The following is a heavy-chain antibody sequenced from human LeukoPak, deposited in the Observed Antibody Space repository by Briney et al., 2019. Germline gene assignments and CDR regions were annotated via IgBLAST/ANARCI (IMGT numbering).Heavy chain of an antibody. CDR2: INSDGRNI. Sequence: GGSLRLYCAASGFTFSSYWMHWVRQAPGKGLVWVSRINSDGRNINYADSVKGRFTISRDNAKNMLYLQMNSLRAEDTAVYYCAPHLSVIVPSAQYGMDFWGQGTTVTVSS. CDR3: APHLSVIVPSAQYGMDF. J-gene: IGHJ6*02. D-gene: IGHD2/OR15-2a*01. V-gene: IGHV3-74*01. CDR1: GFTFSSYW.